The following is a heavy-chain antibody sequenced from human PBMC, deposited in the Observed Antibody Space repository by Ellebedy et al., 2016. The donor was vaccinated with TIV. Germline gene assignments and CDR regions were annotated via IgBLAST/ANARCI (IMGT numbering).Heavy chain of an antibody. V-gene: IGHV4-39*07. CDR3: ARQVCGRCRPGDYYYGMDV. J-gene: IGHJ6*02. CDR2: INVSGNT. Sequence: MPSETLSLTCTVSGVSTNSRSHYWGWIRQPPGKGLEWIGEINVSGNTNYNPSLKSRVTMSVDMSTNKLFLTLSSVPVADTAIYYCARQVCGRCRPGDYYYGMDVWGQGNTVIVSS. CDR1: GVSTNSRSHY. D-gene: IGHD2-15*01.